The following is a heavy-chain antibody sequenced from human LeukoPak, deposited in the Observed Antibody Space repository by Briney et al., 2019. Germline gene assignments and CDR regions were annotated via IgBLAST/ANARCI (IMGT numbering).Heavy chain of an antibody. CDR3: AREGGGIDY. Sequence: GGSLRLSCAASGFTFSTYSMNWVRQAPGKGLEWVSSISSGSGYIYYADSVKGRFIISRDNAKNSLYLQMNRLRAEDTAVYYCAREGGGIDYWGQGNLVTASS. V-gene: IGHV3-21*01. J-gene: IGHJ4*02. CDR2: ISSGSGYI. D-gene: IGHD1-1*01. CDR1: GFTFSTYS.